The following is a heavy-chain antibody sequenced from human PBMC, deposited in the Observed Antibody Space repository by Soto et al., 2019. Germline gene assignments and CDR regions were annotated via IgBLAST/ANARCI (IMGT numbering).Heavy chain of an antibody. CDR3: SSQTSYSQLY. CDR1: GFACIGSP. V-gene: IGHV3-73*01. J-gene: IGHJ1*01. CDR2: IRSKAMNYAT. D-gene: IGHD2-15*01. Sequence: CAAPGFACIGSPMHWVPQAPAHGLEWVGRIRSKAMNYATEYAASVKGRFTVSRDDSKNTAYLQMHSLKTEDTAVYSCSSQTSYSQLYWRPGTLVPVS.